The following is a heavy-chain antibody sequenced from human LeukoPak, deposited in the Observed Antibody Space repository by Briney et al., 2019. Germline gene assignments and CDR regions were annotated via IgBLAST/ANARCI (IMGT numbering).Heavy chain of an antibody. CDR3: ARGPIVVVVAATHNYYYYMDV. D-gene: IGHD2-15*01. Sequence: GASVKVSCKPSGYTFISYYMHWVRQAPGQGLEWMGHINPSNGITTYAQKFQGRVTMTRDTSSTTAYMELSGLRSDDTAIYHCARGPIVVVVAATHNYYYYMDVWGKGTTVTVSS. CDR1: GYTFISYY. J-gene: IGHJ6*03. V-gene: IGHV1-2*06. CDR2: INPSNGIT.